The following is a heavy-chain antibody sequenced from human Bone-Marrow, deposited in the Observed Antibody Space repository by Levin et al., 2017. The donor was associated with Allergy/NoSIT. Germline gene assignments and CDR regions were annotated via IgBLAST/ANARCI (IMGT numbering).Heavy chain of an antibody. J-gene: IGHJ6*02. V-gene: IGHV4-59*11. Sequence: SETLSLTCTVSGASISSHYWTWIRQPPGKPLEWIGYISYSGSATYNPSLKSRVTISADTSKDQFSLKLASVTVADTAVYFCARDHRLDSGDAHYHYYYGLDVWGQGATVTVSS. CDR3: ARDHRLDSGDAHYHYYYGLDV. CDR1: GASISSHY. D-gene: IGHD4-17*01. CDR2: ISYSGSA.